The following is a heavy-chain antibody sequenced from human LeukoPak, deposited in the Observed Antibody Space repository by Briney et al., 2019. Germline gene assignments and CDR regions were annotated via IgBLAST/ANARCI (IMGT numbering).Heavy chain of an antibody. CDR1: GGPISSGGYS. D-gene: IGHD2-21*02. Sequence: SETLSLTCAVSGGPISSGGYSWSWIRQPPGKGLEWIGYIYHSGSTYYNPTLKSRVTISVDRSKNQFSLKLSSVTAADTAVYYCARDRRGDPDAFDIWGQGTMVTVSS. CDR2: IYHSGST. CDR3: ARDRRGDPDAFDI. V-gene: IGHV4-30-2*01. J-gene: IGHJ3*02.